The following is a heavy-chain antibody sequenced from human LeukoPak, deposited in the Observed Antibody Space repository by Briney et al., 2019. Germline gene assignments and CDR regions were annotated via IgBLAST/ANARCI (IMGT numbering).Heavy chain of an antibody. CDR1: GFTFSDYY. Sequence: GGSLRLSCAASGFTFSDYYMSWIRQAPGKGLEWVSYISSSGSTIYYADSVKGRFTISRDNAKNSLYLQMNSLRAEDTAVYYCATALMVVGATTAYYWGQGSLVTVSS. V-gene: IGHV3-11*01. D-gene: IGHD1-26*01. CDR2: ISSSGSTI. J-gene: IGHJ4*02. CDR3: ATALMVVGATTAYY.